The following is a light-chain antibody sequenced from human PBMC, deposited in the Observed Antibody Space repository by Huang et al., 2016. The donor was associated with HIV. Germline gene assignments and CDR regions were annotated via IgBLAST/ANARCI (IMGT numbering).Light chain of an antibody. CDR1: QIVDRS. V-gene: IGKV3-15*01. Sequence: EIVMTQSPATLSVSPGGRATPCCRASQIVDRSLAWYQQKPGQTPRLLIYGTSIRSTGIPARFSGSGSETEFTLTISSLQSEDFAVYYCQQYENWPRTFGQGTRLEIK. CDR2: GTS. CDR3: QQYENWPRT. J-gene: IGKJ2*01.